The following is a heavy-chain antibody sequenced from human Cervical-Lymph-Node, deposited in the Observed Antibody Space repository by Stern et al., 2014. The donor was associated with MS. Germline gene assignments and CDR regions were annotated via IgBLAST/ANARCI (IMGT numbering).Heavy chain of an antibody. V-gene: IGHV5-51*03. Sequence: EVQLVESGAAVKKSGESLKLSCEASGYTFTAYWIGWVRQMPREGLEGMGTTYPGDSDTRYSPSFQGRVTISADKSITTAYLQWSSLKASDSAIYYCARTYDSSGYGLDYWGQGTVVTVSS. D-gene: IGHD3-22*01. CDR2: TYPGDSDT. J-gene: IGHJ4*02. CDR3: ARTYDSSGYGLDY. CDR1: GYTFTAYW.